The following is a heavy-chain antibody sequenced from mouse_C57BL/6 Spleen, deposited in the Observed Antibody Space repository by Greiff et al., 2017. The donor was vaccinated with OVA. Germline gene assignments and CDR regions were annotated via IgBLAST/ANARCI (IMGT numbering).Heavy chain of an antibody. J-gene: IGHJ2*01. CDR1: GYAFTNYL. Sequence: LVESGAELVRPGTSVKVSCKASGYAFTNYLIEWVKQRPGQGLEWIGVINPGSGGTNYNEKLKGKATLTADKSSSTAYMQLSSLTSEDSAVYFCARSEYYGSSSYFDYWGQGTTLTVSS. D-gene: IGHD1-1*01. CDR3: ARSEYYGSSSYFDY. CDR2: INPGSGGT. V-gene: IGHV1-54*01.